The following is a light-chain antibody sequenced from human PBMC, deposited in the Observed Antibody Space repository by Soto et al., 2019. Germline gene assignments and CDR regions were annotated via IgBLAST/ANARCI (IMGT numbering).Light chain of an antibody. J-gene: IGKJ1*01. Sequence: EIVMTQSPATLSVSPGERATLSCRASQSVSSNLAWYQQKPGQAPRLLIYGASTRATGIPARFSGSGSGTEFTLTISSLQSEAFAVYYCQQYNNWPVLTFGQGTKVQIK. CDR1: QSVSSN. V-gene: IGKV3-15*01. CDR2: GAS. CDR3: QQYNNWPVLT.